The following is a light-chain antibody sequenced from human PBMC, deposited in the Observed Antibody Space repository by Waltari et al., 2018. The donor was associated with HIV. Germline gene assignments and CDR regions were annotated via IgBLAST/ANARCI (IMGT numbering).Light chain of an antibody. CDR2: LNADDSL. Sequence: QLVLTQPPSVSASLGASVELTCTLSSGHNFYAVSWHQQQPQRGPRFLLKLNADDSLTKGDGIPDRFSGSSSGTVRSLFISNLQFEDEADYFCQTWGTGISLVFGGGTKLTVL. CDR3: QTWGTGISLV. V-gene: IGLV4-69*01. J-gene: IGLJ2*01. CDR1: SGHNFYA.